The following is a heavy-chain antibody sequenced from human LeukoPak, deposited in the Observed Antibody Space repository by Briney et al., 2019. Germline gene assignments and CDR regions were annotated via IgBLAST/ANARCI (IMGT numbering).Heavy chain of an antibody. CDR3: ARGIPSIAAPAGAFDI. V-gene: IGHV1-69*01. Sequence: GASVNVSCKASGGTFSRYAISWVRQAPGQGLEWMGGIIPIFGTANYAQKFQGRVTITADESTSTAYMELSSLRSEDTAVYYCARGIPSIAAPAGAFDIWGQGTMVTVSS. CDR2: IIPIFGTA. J-gene: IGHJ3*02. D-gene: IGHD6-6*01. CDR1: GGTFSRYA.